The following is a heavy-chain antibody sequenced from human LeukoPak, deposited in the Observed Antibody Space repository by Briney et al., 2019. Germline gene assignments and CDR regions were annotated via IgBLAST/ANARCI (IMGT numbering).Heavy chain of an antibody. D-gene: IGHD4-11*01. CDR2: IYYTGST. V-gene: IGHV4-39*01. CDR1: GGSITNTKYY. Sequence: SETLSLTCTLSGGSITNTKYYWGWIRQPPGKGLEWIGSIYYTGSTYYNPSLKSRVTISVDTSKNQFSLKLRSVTAADTALYYCTRHTGYISGQYSNYEDSWGQGALVTVSS. CDR3: TRHTGYISGQYSNYEDS. J-gene: IGHJ4*02.